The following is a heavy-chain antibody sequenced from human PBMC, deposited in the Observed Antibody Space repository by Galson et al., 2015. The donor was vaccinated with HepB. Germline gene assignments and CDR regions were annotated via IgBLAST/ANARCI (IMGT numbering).Heavy chain of an antibody. J-gene: IGHJ2*01. CDR3: ARVYQRLSSSPKSQIPRSRPYWYFDL. CDR1: GYTFTSYG. CDR2: ISAYNGNT. D-gene: IGHD2/OR15-2a*01. V-gene: IGHV1-18*04. Sequence: SVKVSCKASGYTFTSYGISWVRQAPGQGLEWMGWISAYNGNTNYAQKLQGRVTMTTDTSTSTAYMELRSLRSDDTAVYYCARVYQRLSSSPKSQIPRSRPYWYFDLWGRGTLVTVSS.